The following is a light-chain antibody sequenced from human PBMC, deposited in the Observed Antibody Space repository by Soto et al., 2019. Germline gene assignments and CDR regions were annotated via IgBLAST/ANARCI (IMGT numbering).Light chain of an antibody. V-gene: IGKV2-30*01. CDR3: MQGTHWPPT. CDR1: QSLVSSDGNSY. CDR2: KVS. Sequence: DVVMTQSPLSLPVTLGQPASISCRSSQSLVSSDGNSYLNWFQQRPGQSPRRLIYKVSNRDSGVPDRFGGSDSGTDFTLKISRVEAEDVGVYYCMQGTHWPPTFGQGTKLEIK. J-gene: IGKJ2*01.